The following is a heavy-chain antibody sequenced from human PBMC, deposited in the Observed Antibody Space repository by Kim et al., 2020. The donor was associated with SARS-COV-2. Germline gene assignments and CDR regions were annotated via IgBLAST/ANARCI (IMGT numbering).Heavy chain of an antibody. Sequence: GGSLRLSCAASGFTFTNAWMSWVRQAPGKGLEWVGRIKSKTDGGTTDYAAPVKGRFTISRDDSKNTLYLQMNSLKTEDTAVYYCTTGGSITIFGVVIMLHAFEIWGQGTMVTVSS. CDR1: GFTFTNAW. CDR2: IKSKTDGGTT. D-gene: IGHD3-3*01. V-gene: IGHV3-15*01. J-gene: IGHJ3*02. CDR3: TTGGSITIFGVVIMLHAFEI.